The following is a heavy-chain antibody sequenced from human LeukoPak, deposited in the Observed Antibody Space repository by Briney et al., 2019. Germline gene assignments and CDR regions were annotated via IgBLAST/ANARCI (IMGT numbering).Heavy chain of an antibody. Sequence: GGSLRLSCAASGFTFSSYSMNWVRQAPGKGLEWVSSISSSSYIYYADSVKGRFTISRDNAKNSLYLQMNSLRAEDTAVYYCARAEWVVVAATDAFVIWGQGTMVTVSS. V-gene: IGHV3-21*01. CDR3: ARAEWVVVAATDAFVI. D-gene: IGHD2-15*01. CDR1: GFTFSSYS. J-gene: IGHJ3*02. CDR2: ISSSSYI.